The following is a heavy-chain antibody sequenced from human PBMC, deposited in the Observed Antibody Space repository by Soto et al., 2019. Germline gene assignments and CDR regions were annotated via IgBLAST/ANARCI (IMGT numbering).Heavy chain of an antibody. CDR3: SLSSSWTGGSGYFDY. D-gene: IGHD6-13*01. CDR2: ISGSGGST. Sequence: GGSLRLSCAASGFTFSSYAMSWVRQAPGKGLEWVSAISGSGGSTYYADSVKGRFTISRDNSKNTLYLQMTSLRAEDTAVYYCSLSSSWTGGSGYFDYWGQGTLVTVSS. J-gene: IGHJ4*02. CDR1: GFTFSSYA. V-gene: IGHV3-23*01.